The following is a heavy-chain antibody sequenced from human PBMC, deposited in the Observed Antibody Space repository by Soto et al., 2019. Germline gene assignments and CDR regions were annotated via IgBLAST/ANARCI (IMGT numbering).Heavy chain of an antibody. Sequence: SETLSLSCAVSCYSICSNNWWGWFRSPPGKGLEWIGEINHSGSTNYNPSLKSRVTISVDTSKNQFSLDLSSVTAADTAVYYCARGRKGYSSSWYVDWGQGTLVT. CDR2: INHSGST. V-gene: IGHV4-4*02. J-gene: IGHJ4*02. CDR1: CYSICSNNW. CDR3: ARGRKGYSSSWYVD. D-gene: IGHD6-13*01.